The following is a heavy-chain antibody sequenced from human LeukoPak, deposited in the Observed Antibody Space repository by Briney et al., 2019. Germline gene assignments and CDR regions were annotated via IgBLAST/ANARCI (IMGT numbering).Heavy chain of an antibody. CDR1: GFTFSSYW. CDR2: INTDGSST. CDR3: ASRGDGYSYGD. J-gene: IGHJ4*02. D-gene: IGHD5-18*01. V-gene: IGHV3-74*01. Sequence: GGSLRLSCAASGFTFSSYWMHWVRQAPGKGLVWVSRINTDGSSTSYADSVKGRFTISRDNAKNTLYLQMNSLRAKDTAVYYCASRGDGYSYGDWGQGTLVTVSS.